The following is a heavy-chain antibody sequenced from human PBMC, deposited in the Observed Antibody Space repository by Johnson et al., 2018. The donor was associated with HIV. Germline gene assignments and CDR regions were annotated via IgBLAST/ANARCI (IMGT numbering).Heavy chain of an antibody. V-gene: IGHV3-30*18. D-gene: IGHD6-13*01. CDR2: ISYDGSNK. CDR3: AKVAVATAAGGVALDI. J-gene: IGHJ3*02. Sequence: QVQLVESGGGVVQPGTSLRLSCAASGFTFGIYGMHWVRQAPGKGLEWVAVISYDGSNKYYSDSVQGRFTISRDNSKNTLYLQMNSLRAEDTAVYYCAKVAVATAAGGVALDIWGPGTMVTVSS. CDR1: GFTFGIYG.